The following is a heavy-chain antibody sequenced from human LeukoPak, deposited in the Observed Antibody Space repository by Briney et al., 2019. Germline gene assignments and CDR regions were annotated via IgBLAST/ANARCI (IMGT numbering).Heavy chain of an antibody. Sequence: SETLSLTCTVSGGSISSYYWSWIRQPAGKGLEWIGRIHTSGSTNYNPSLKSRVTMSVDTSKNQFSLKLSSVTAADTAVYYRARDRDDFWSGYSYGMDVWGQGTTVTVSS. V-gene: IGHV4-4*07. CDR3: ARDRDDFWSGYSYGMDV. J-gene: IGHJ6*02. CDR1: GGSISSYY. CDR2: IHTSGST. D-gene: IGHD3-3*01.